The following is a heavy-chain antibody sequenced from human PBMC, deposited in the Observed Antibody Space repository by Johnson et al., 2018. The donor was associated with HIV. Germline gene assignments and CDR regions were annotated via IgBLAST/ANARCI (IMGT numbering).Heavy chain of an antibody. Sequence: VQLVESGVGLLQPGESLRLSCAVSGFTFSSYGMGWVRQAPGKGLEWVSAITGSGGYIYYADSVKGRFTISRDNSKNTLYLQMNSLRAEDTALYYCAKTASTGVDAFDIWGQGTMVTVSS. D-gene: IGHD3-9*01. V-gene: IGHV3-23*04. J-gene: IGHJ3*02. CDR2: ITGSGGYI. CDR1: GFTFSSYG. CDR3: AKTASTGVDAFDI.